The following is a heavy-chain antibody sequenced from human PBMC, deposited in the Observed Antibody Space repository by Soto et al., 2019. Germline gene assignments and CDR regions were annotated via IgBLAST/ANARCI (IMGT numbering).Heavy chain of an antibody. D-gene: IGHD3-22*01. CDR3: ARMYSSGSGWFHP. Sequence: QILLQESGPGLVKPSQTLSLTCFVSGYSITAGGYYWSWIRQHPGKGLEWIGSFYSSGSIIYNPSLRSRVSISGDTSSNQFSVSLTSVTAADTARYYCARMYSSGSGWFHPWGQGTPVTVSS. CDR2: FYSSGSI. CDR1: GYSITAGGYY. J-gene: IGHJ5*02. V-gene: IGHV4-31*03.